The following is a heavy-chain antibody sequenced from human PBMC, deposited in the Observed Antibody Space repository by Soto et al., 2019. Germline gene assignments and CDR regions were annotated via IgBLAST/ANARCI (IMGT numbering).Heavy chain of an antibody. CDR1: GYTFASYA. CDR2: INAGNGNT. V-gene: IGHV1-3*01. D-gene: IGHD4-4*01. CDR3: ARDPEPRNQLERLTTGNYYGMDV. J-gene: IGHJ6*02. Sequence: GASVKVSCKASGYTFASYAMHWVRQAPGQRLEWMGWINAGNGNTKYSQKFQGRVTITRDTSASTAYMELSSLRSEDTAVYYCARDPEPRNQLERLTTGNYYGMDVWGQGTTVTVSS.